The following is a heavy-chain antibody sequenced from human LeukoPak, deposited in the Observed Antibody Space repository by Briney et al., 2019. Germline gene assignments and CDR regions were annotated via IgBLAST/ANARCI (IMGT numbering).Heavy chain of an antibody. D-gene: IGHD1-1*01. CDR3: ARGNAHAFDI. J-gene: IGHJ3*02. CDR1: GFMFSSNW. Sequence: GGSLRLSCAASGFMFSSNWMSWVRLAPGKGLEWVANIKEDGTETYYVDSVKGRFTISRDNAENTLYLQMNSLRAEDTAVYFCARGNAHAFDIWGQGTMVTVSS. V-gene: IGHV3-7*01. CDR2: IKEDGTET.